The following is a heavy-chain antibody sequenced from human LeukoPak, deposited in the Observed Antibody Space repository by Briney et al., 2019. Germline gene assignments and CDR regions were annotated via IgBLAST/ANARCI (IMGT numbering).Heavy chain of an antibody. CDR3: AKDGYSGGWYSGYFDY. CDR1: GFTFSSYG. J-gene: IGHJ4*02. CDR2: IRYDGSNK. D-gene: IGHD6-19*01. Sequence: GGSLRLSCAASGFTFSSYGMHWVRQAPGKGLEWVAFIRYDGSNKYYADSVKGRFTISRDNSKNTLYLQVNSLRAEDTAVYYCAKDGYSGGWYSGYFDYWGQGTLVTVSS. V-gene: IGHV3-30*02.